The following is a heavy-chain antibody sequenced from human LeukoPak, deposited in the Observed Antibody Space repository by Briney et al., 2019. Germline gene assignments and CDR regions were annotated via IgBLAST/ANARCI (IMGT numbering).Heavy chain of an antibody. D-gene: IGHD3-10*01. CDR1: GYTFTSYG. CDR3: ARDDSGGSGSYYPYYDY. Sequence: ASVKVSCKASGYTFTSYGISWVRQAPGQGLEWMGWISAYNGNTNYAQKLQGRVTMTTDTSTSTAYMELRSLRSDDTAVYYCARDDSGGSGSYYPYYDYWGQGTLVTVSS. V-gene: IGHV1-18*01. J-gene: IGHJ4*02. CDR2: ISAYNGNT.